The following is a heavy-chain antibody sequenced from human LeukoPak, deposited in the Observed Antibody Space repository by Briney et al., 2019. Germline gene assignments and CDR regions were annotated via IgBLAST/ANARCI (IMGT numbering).Heavy chain of an antibody. V-gene: IGHV4-39*01. J-gene: IGHJ4*01. D-gene: IGHD2-15*01. Sequence: SETLSLTCSVSGGSISSSNYYWGWIRQPPGKGLEWIGTTHYSETTSYSPSLKSRVTISGDTSKSQFSLRLSSVTAADTAVYYCAQCSGGSCYRVDYWGQGTLVTVSS. CDR3: AQCSGGSCYRVDY. CDR2: THYSETT. CDR1: GGSISSSNYY.